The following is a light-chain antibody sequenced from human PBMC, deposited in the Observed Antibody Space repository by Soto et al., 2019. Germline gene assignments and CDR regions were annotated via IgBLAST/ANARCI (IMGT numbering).Light chain of an antibody. CDR2: DAS. J-gene: IGKJ4*01. CDR1: QSVSSY. Sequence: EIVLTQSPATLSLSPGERATLSCRASQSVSSYLAWYQHKPGQAPRLLIYDASSRATGVPARFSGSGSGTGFPLTISSLEPEDFAVYYCQQRSYWLTFGGGTKVEIK. V-gene: IGKV3-11*01. CDR3: QQRSYWLT.